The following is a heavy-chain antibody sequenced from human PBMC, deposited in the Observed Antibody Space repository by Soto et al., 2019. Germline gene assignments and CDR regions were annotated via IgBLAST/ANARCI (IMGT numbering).Heavy chain of an antibody. J-gene: IGHJ4*02. D-gene: IGHD3-22*01. V-gene: IGHV4-30-4*01. CDR1: GGSISSGDYY. Sequence: SETLSLTCTVSGGSISSGDYYWSWIRQPPGKGLEWIGHISYSGSTYYNPSLKSRVTTSIDTPKNQFSLKLSSVTAADTAVYYCARDGGSGSEGLGYWGQGTLVTVSS. CDR3: ARDGGSGSEGLGY. CDR2: ISYSGST.